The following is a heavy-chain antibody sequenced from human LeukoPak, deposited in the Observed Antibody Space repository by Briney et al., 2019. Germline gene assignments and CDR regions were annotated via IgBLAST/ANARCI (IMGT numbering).Heavy chain of an antibody. CDR3: VRASSYYYDSSGYYYFY. Sequence: SVKVSCKASGGTFSSYAISWVRQAPGQGLEWMGRIIPIFGTANYAQKFQGRVTITTDESTSTAYMELSSLRSEDTAVYYCVRASSYYYDSSGYYYFYWGQGTLVTVSS. CDR2: IIPIFGTA. D-gene: IGHD3-22*01. CDR1: GGTFSSYA. J-gene: IGHJ4*02. V-gene: IGHV1-69*05.